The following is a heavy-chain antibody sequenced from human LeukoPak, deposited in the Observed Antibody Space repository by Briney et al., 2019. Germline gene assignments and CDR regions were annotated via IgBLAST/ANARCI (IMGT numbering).Heavy chain of an antibody. CDR1: GFTFSSYA. Sequence: GRSLRLSCAASGFTFSSYAMHWVRQAPGKGLEWVAVISYDGSNKYYADSVKGRFTISRDNSKNTLYLQMNSLRAEDTAVYYCAREIYYYDSSGYYSGLLDYWGQGTLVTVSS. J-gene: IGHJ4*02. V-gene: IGHV3-30-3*01. CDR3: AREIYYYDSSGYYSGLLDY. CDR2: ISYDGSNK. D-gene: IGHD3-22*01.